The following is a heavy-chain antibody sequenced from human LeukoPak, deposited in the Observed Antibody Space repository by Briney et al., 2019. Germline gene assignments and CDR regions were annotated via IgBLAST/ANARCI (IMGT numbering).Heavy chain of an antibody. J-gene: IGHJ4*02. CDR3: ATDLSYTSSWSDY. CDR2: INSDGSST. V-gene: IGHV3-74*01. CDR1: GFTFSSYW. Sequence: GGSLRLSCAASGFTFSSYWMHWVRQAPGKVLVWVSRINSDGSSTSYADSVKGRFTISRDNAKNSLYLQMNSLRAEDTAVYYCATDLSYTSSWSDYWGQGTLVTVSS. D-gene: IGHD6-13*01.